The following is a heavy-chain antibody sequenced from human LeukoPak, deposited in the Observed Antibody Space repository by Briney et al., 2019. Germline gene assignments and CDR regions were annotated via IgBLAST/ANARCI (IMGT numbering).Heavy chain of an antibody. J-gene: IGHJ4*02. CDR3: TRLEGYFDH. CDR2: IRSKAYGGTT. V-gene: IGHV3-49*04. Sequence: GGSLRLSCTASGFTFGDYAMSWVRQAPGKGLEWVGFIRSKAYGGTTEYAASVKGRFTISRDDSKSIAYLQMNSLKTEDTAVYYCTRLEGYFDHWGQGTLVTVSS. CDR1: GFTFGDYA.